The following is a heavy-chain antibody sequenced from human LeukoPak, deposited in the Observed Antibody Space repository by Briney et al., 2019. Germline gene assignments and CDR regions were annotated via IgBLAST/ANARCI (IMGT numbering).Heavy chain of an antibody. CDR3: ARENTMVRGVIMMPDWFDP. J-gene: IGHJ5*02. D-gene: IGHD3-10*01. V-gene: IGHV1-18*01. Sequence: ASVKVSCKASGYTFTSYGISWVRQAPGQGLEWMGWISAYNGNTNYAQKLQGRVTMTTDTSTSTAYMELRSLRSDDTAVYYCARENTMVRGVIMMPDWFDPWGQGTLVTVSS. CDR1: GYTFTSYG. CDR2: ISAYNGNT.